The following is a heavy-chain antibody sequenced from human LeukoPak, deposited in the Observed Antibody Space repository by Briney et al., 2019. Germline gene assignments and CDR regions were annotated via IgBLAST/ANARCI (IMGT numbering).Heavy chain of an antibody. Sequence: GGSLRLSCVTSGFTFSSYWMSWVRKTPGKGREWVANIDQDGSGKNYVDSVKGRLTISRDNAKNLLFLQMNSLRPEDTAVYYCAGGPGFLIDCWGQGTLVTVSS. V-gene: IGHV3-7*01. CDR2: IDQDGSGK. CDR3: AGGPGFLIDC. CDR1: GFTFSSYW. D-gene: IGHD3-3*01. J-gene: IGHJ4*02.